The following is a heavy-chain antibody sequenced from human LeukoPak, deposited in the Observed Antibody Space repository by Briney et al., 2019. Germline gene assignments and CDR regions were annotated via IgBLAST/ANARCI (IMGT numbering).Heavy chain of an antibody. CDR1: GYTFTSYS. J-gene: IGHJ4*02. CDR2: ISAHNGKT. Sequence: ASVKVSCKASGYTFTSYSITWVRQAPGQGPEWMGWISAHNGKTDYAQKFQGRVTMTTDTSTSTAYMELNSLRSDDTAVYYCAREGSSTMTIAYWGQGTLVTVSS. CDR3: AREGSSTMTIAY. V-gene: IGHV1-18*01. D-gene: IGHD1-26*01.